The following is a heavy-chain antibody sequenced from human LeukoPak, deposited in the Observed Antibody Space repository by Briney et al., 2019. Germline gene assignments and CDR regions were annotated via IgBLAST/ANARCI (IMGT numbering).Heavy chain of an antibody. CDR1: GGTFSSYA. CDR3: ARVGGLGWPNPGMGYFDL. Sequence: SVKVSCKASGGTFSSYAISWVRQAPGQGLEWMGGIIPIFGTANYAQKFQGRVTITADESTSTAYMELSSLRSEDTAVYYCARVGGLGWPNPGMGYFDLWGRGTLVTVSS. J-gene: IGHJ2*01. D-gene: IGHD3-10*01. CDR2: IIPIFGTA. V-gene: IGHV1-69*13.